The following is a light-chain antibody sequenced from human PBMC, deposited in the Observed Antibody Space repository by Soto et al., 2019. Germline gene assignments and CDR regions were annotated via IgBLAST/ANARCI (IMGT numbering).Light chain of an antibody. CDR1: SSDVGGYNY. V-gene: IGLV2-14*01. J-gene: IGLJ1*01. CDR3: SSYTSSGTYA. Sequence: QSVLTQPASVSGSPGQSITISCTGTSSDVGGYNYVSWYQQHPGKAPKVMIYEVSNRPSGVSNRFSGSKSGNTASLTISGLQAEDAADYYCSSYTSSGTYAFGTGTKVTVL. CDR2: EVS.